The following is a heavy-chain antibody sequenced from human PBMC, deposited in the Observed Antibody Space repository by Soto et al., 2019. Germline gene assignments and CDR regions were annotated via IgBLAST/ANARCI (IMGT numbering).Heavy chain of an antibody. V-gene: IGHV3-30*18. CDR2: ISYDGSNK. J-gene: IGHJ4*02. Sequence: SGGSLRLSCASSGFTFSSYGMHWVRQAPGKGLEWVAVISYDGSNKYYADSVKGRFTISRDNSKNTLYLQMNSLRAEDTAVYYCAKPAARIVGATFDYWGQGTLVTVSS. CDR1: GFTFSSYG. CDR3: AKPAARIVGATFDY. D-gene: IGHD1-26*01.